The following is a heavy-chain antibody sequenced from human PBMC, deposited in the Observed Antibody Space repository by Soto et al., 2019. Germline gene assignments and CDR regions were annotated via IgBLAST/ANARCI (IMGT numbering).Heavy chain of an antibody. J-gene: IGHJ4*02. Sequence: EVQLLESGGGLVQPGGSLRLSCAASGFTFSSYAMSWVRQAPGKGLEWVSASSGSGGSTYYADSVKGRFTISRDNSKTTLYLQMNSLRAEDTAVYYGARFLEWLYYFDYWGQGTLVTVSS. V-gene: IGHV3-23*01. CDR3: ARFLEWLYYFDY. CDR1: GFTFSSYA. D-gene: IGHD3-3*01. CDR2: SSGSGGST.